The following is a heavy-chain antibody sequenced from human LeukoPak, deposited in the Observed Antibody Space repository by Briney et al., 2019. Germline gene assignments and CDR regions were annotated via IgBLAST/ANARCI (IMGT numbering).Heavy chain of an antibody. Sequence: ASVKVSCKASGYTFTGYYMHWVRQAPGQGLEWMGWINPNSGGTNYAQKFQGRVTMTRDTSISTAYMELSRLRSDDTAVYYCARLGNIVVVPAAHRDYYMDVWGKGTTVTISS. V-gene: IGHV1-2*02. CDR3: ARLGNIVVVPAAHRDYYMDV. J-gene: IGHJ6*03. D-gene: IGHD2-2*01. CDR2: INPNSGGT. CDR1: GYTFTGYY.